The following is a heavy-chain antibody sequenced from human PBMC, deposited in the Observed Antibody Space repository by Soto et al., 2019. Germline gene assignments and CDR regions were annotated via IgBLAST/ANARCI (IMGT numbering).Heavy chain of an antibody. CDR3: AKDVWNEVTATDGFDI. CDR1: VFTFRRHV. V-gene: IGHV3-30*18. Sequence: GWSLRLSCAASVFTFRRHVMHWVRQAPCKGLEWLTIISYDGIQKFYTESVKGRFTITRDNSKNMVFLQMNSLRAEDTAVYYCAKDVWNEVTATDGFDIWGQAKMVT. J-gene: IGHJ3*02. D-gene: IGHD1-1*01. CDR2: ISYDGIQK.